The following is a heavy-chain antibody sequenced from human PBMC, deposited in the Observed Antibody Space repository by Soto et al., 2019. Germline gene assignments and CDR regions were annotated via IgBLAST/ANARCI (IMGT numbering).Heavy chain of an antibody. CDR1: GGSISSRTFW. D-gene: IGHD4-4*01. CDR3: ARHPRDDYNYAGSGIFDY. J-gene: IGHJ4*02. Sequence: QLQLQESGPGLVKPSETLSLTCSVSGGSISSRTFWWAWIRQPPGKGLEWIGDMYYSGSSYSSPSLKSRVTLSVDTSKNQLSLKLNSVTAADTAVYYCARHPRDDYNYAGSGIFDYWGQGTLVTVSS. CDR2: MYYSGSS. V-gene: IGHV4-39*01.